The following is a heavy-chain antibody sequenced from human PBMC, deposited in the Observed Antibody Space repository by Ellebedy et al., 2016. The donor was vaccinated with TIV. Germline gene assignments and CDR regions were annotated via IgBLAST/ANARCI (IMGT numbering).Heavy chain of an antibody. V-gene: IGHV1-2*02. CDR2: IRPNSGGR. CDR3: ARTGRYSGSTDASDV. D-gene: IGHD3-10*01. CDR1: GYTFTAYD. J-gene: IGHJ3*01. Sequence: ASAKVSCXASGYTFTAYDIHWVRQPPGQGLESMGWIRPNSGGRQYSQRFQGRITMTRDTSINTAYMELSRLITDDTAVYYCARTGRYSGSTDASDVWGQGTMVTVSS.